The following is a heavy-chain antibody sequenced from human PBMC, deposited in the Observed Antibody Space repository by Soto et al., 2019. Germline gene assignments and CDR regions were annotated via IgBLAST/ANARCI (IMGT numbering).Heavy chain of an antibody. CDR3: ARDLWRYCSGGSCYQPIYYYYYGMDV. J-gene: IGHJ6*02. Sequence: GGSLRLSCAASGFTFSSYAMHWVRQAPGKGLEWVAVISYDGSNKYYADSVKGRFTVSRDNSKNTLYLQMNSLRAEDTAVYYCARDLWRYCSGGSCYQPIYYYYYGMDVWGQGTTVTVSS. CDR2: ISYDGSNK. V-gene: IGHV3-30-3*01. D-gene: IGHD2-15*01. CDR1: GFTFSSYA.